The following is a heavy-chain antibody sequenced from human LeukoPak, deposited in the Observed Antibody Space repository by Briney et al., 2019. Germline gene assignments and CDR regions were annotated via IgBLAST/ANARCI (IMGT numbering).Heavy chain of an antibody. V-gene: IGHV1-2*02. D-gene: IGHD4-4*01. CDR3: VQSFDY. CDR2: INPNSGGT. Sequence: RASVKVSCKVSGYTLTELSMHWVRQAPGQGLEWMGWINPNSGGTNYAQKFQGRVTMTRDTSISTAYMELSRLRSDDTAVYYCVQSFDYWGQGTLVTVSS. J-gene: IGHJ4*02. CDR1: GYTLTELS.